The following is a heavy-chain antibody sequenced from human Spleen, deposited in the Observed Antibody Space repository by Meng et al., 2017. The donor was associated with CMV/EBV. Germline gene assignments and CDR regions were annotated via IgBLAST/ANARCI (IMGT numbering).Heavy chain of an antibody. CDR2: IKEDGSEK. D-gene: IGHD3-10*01. V-gene: IGHV3-7*01. Sequence: GESLKISCAASGFTFSSNWMSWVRQAPGKGLEWLANIKEDGSEKYHLGSVKGRFTIARDNAKNSLYLQMDSLRAEDTAVYYCARDTTLGGFRFGEWGHWFDLWGQGTLVTVSS. CDR1: GFTFSSNW. CDR3: ARDTTLGGFRFGEWGHWFDL. J-gene: IGHJ5*02.